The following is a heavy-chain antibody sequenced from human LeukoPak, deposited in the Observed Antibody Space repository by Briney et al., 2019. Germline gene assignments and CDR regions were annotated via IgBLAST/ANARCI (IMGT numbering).Heavy chain of an antibody. V-gene: IGHV4-34*01. J-gene: IGHJ4*02. Sequence: SETLSLTCAVYGGSFSGYYWSWIRQPPGKGLEWIGEINHSGSTNYNPSLKSRVTISVDTSKNQFSLKLSPVTAADTAVYYCARGRPYYDFWSGYYPFDYWGQGTLVTVSS. D-gene: IGHD3-3*01. CDR3: ARGRPYYDFWSGYYPFDY. CDR1: GGSFSGYY. CDR2: INHSGST.